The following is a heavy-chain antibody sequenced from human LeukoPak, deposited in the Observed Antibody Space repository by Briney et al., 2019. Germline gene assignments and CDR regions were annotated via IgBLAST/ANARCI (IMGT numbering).Heavy chain of an antibody. V-gene: IGHV3-30*18. CDR1: GLTFSSYG. Sequence: PGRSLRLSCAASGLTFSSYGMHWVRQAPGKGLEWVAVISYDGSNKYYADSVKGRFTISRDNSKNTLYLQMNSLRAEDTAVYYCAKAGGRGSYYPYFDYWGQGTLVTVSS. CDR3: AKAGGRGSYYPYFDY. CDR2: ISYDGSNK. D-gene: IGHD1-26*01. J-gene: IGHJ4*02.